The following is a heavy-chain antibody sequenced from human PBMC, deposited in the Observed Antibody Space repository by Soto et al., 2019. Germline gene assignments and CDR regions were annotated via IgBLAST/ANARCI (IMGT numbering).Heavy chain of an antibody. CDR2: ISSSSSYT. J-gene: IGHJ3*02. V-gene: IGHV3-11*06. CDR1: GFTFSDYY. Sequence: QVQLVESGGGLVKPGGSLRLSCAASGFTFSDYYMSWIRQAPGKGLEWVSYISSSSSYTNYADSVKGRFTISRDNAKNSLYLQMNSMRAEDTAVYYCARDVAVRGAHFDIWGQGTMVTVSS. D-gene: IGHD3-10*01. CDR3: ARDVAVRGAHFDI.